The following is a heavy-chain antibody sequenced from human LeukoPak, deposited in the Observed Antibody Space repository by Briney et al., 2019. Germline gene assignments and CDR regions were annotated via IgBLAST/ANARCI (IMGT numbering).Heavy chain of an antibody. V-gene: IGHV4-38-2*02. CDR2: IYHSGST. CDR3: ARSLPSSPNLDY. D-gene: IGHD1-26*01. CDR1: GYSISSGYY. Sequence: SETLSLTCTVSGYSISSGYYWGWIRPPPGKGLEWIGSIYHSGSTYYNPSLKSRVTISVDTSKNQFSLKLSSVTAADTAVYYCARSLPSSPNLDYWGQGTLVTVSS. J-gene: IGHJ4*02.